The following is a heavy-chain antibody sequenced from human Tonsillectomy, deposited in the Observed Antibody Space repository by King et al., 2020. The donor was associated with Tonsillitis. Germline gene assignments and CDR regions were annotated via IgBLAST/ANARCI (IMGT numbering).Heavy chain of an antibody. CDR1: GFNFSRYT. D-gene: IGHD6-25*01. Sequence: VQLVESGGGVVQPGGSLRLSCAASGFNFSRYTMHWVRQAPGKGLEWVTLFSNDGSFKYYRDTVKVRFTISRHNSENTVYLQMNSLREEDTAVYYCVAASDSWGQGTLVIVSS. V-gene: IGHV3-30*10. J-gene: IGHJ5*01. CDR3: VAASDS. CDR2: FSNDGSFK.